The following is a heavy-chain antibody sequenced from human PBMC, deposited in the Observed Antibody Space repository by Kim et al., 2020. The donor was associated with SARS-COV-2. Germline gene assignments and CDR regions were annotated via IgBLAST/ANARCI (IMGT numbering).Heavy chain of an antibody. CDR2: IIPIFGTA. CDR3: ARKGNDFWSGYYFDY. V-gene: IGHV1-69*13. CDR1: GGTFSSYA. J-gene: IGHJ4*02. D-gene: IGHD3-3*01. Sequence: SVKVSCKASGGTFSSYAISWVRQAPGQGLEWMGGIIPIFGTANYAQKFQGRVTITADESTSTAYMELSSLRSEDTAVYYCARKGNDFWSGYYFDYWGQGTLVTVSS.